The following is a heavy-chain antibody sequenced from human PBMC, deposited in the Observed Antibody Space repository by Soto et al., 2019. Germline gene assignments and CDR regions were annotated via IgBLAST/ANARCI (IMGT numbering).Heavy chain of an antibody. CDR1: GFTFSSYS. D-gene: IGHD2-15*01. J-gene: IGHJ6*04. CDR2: ISSSSSYI. V-gene: IGHV3-21*01. Sequence: EVQLVESGGGLVKPGGSLRLSCAASGFTFSSYSMNWVRQAPGKGLEWVSSISSSSSYIYYADSVKGRFTISRDNAKNSLYLQMNSLRAEDTAVYYCAREIGCSGGSCYGLDVWGKGTTVTVSS. CDR3: AREIGCSGGSCYGLDV.